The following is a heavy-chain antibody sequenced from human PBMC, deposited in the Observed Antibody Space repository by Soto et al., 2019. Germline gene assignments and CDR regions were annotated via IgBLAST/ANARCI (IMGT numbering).Heavy chain of an antibody. D-gene: IGHD6-19*01. J-gene: IGHJ6*03. CDR2: ISAFNGNT. Sequence: QDQLLQHGAEVKKPGASVTVSCKASGYSFTNYGITWVRQAPGQGLEWMGWISAFNGNTHYAQKLQGRVTMTTDASTSTAYMQLRSLRSDDTAVYYCARDRGVAPPVAGNTHYYYYMDVWGKGTTVTVSS. CDR3: ARDRGVAPPVAGNTHYYYYMDV. V-gene: IGHV1-18*01. CDR1: GYSFTNYG.